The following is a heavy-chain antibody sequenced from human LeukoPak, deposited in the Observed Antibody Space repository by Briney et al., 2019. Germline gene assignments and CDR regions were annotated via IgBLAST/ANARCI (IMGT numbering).Heavy chain of an antibody. Sequence: GGSLRLSCAASGFTFDDYGMSWVRQAPGKGLEYVSAISIHGGDTYYANSVKGRFTISRDNSKNTLYLQMGSLRAEDMAVYYCARVLRDASGYYDYWGQGTLVTVSS. CDR3: ARVLRDASGYYDY. CDR2: ISIHGGDT. J-gene: IGHJ4*02. D-gene: IGHD3-22*01. CDR1: GFTFDDYG. V-gene: IGHV3-64*01.